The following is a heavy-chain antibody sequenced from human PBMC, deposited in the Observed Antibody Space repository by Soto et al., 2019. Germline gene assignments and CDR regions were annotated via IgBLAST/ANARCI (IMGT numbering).Heavy chain of an antibody. CDR2: IYYNGRA. CDR3: ARKGSPFYASGSYFD. D-gene: IGHD3-10*01. Sequence: QLQLQESGPGLVNPSETLALACTVSGGSISDTTSYWGWIRQTPREGLGWVGTIYYNGRAYYNPSLESRVTLSVDTSKNQVSLRLTSVTASDTAVYYCARKGSPFYASGSYFDWGQGILVTVSS. J-gene: IGHJ4*02. CDR1: GGSISDTTSY. V-gene: IGHV4-39*01.